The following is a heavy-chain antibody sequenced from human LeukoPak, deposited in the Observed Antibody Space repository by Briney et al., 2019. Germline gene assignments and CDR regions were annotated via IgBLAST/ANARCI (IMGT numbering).Heavy chain of an antibody. D-gene: IGHD2-2*01. V-gene: IGHV4-34*01. CDR1: GGSFSGYY. J-gene: IGHJ5*02. Sequence: SETLSLTCAVYGGSFSGYYWSWIRQPPGKGLEWIGEINHSGSTNYNPSLKSRVTISVDTSKNQFSLKLSSVTAADTAVYYCARGARYIVPAANPLRYFGTWFDPWGQGTLVTVSS. CDR2: INHSGST. CDR3: ARGARYIVPAANPLRYFGTWFDP.